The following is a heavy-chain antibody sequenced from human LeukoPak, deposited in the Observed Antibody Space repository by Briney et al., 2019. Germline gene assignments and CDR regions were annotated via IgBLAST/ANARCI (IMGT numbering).Heavy chain of an antibody. CDR1: GYTFTSYS. J-gene: IGHJ4*02. V-gene: IGHV1-46*01. Sequence: GASVKVSCKSSGYTFTSYSMHWVRQAPGQGLEWVGIINPSSASTSSAQKFQGRVTMSRDTSTSTVYMELSSLRSEDTAVYYCARDSGELVVPAVAYYFDYWGQGTLVTVSS. CDR3: ARDSGELVVPAVAYYFDY. CDR2: INPSSAST. D-gene: IGHD2-2*01.